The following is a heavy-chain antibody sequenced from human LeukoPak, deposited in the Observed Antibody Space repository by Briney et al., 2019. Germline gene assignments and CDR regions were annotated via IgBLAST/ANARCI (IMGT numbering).Heavy chain of an antibody. J-gene: IGHJ4*02. D-gene: IGHD6-19*01. CDR2: IRQDGSEK. CDR1: GFTFSSYC. Sequence: GGSLRLSCAASGFTFSSYCMTWVRQAPGKGLEWVANIRQDGSEKYYVDAVKGRFTISRDNAQNSLYLQMNSLRAEDTAVYYCARGRMGVAGITDFWGQGTLVTVSS. CDR3: ARGRMGVAGITDF. V-gene: IGHV3-7*05.